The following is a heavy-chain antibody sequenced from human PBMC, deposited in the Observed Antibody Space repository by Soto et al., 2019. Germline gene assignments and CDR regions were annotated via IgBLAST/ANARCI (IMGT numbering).Heavy chain of an antibody. Sequence: ASVKVSWKASGGTFSSYAISWVRHAPGQGLEWMGGIIPIFGTANYAQKFQGRVTITADESTSTAYMELSSLRSEDTAVYYCARILYSSSWYFWFDPWGQGTLVTVSS. V-gene: IGHV1-69*13. CDR1: GGTFSSYA. D-gene: IGHD6-13*01. CDR2: IIPIFGTA. CDR3: ARILYSSSWYFWFDP. J-gene: IGHJ5*02.